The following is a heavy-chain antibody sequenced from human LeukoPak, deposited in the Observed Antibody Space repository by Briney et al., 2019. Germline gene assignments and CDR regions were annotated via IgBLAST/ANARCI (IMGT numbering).Heavy chain of an antibody. CDR2: IYYSGST. CDR3: AREGVGATKGYFDY. V-gene: IGHV4-59*01. J-gene: IGHJ4*02. CDR1: GGSISSYY. Sequence: SETLSLTCTVSGGSISSYYWSWIRQPPGKGLEWIGYIYYSGSTNYNPSLKSRVTISVDTSKNQFSLKLSSVTAADTAVYYCAREGVGATKGYFDYWGQRTLVTVSS. D-gene: IGHD1-26*01.